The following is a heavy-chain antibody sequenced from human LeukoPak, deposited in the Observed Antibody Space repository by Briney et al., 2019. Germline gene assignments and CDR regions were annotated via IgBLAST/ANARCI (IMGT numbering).Heavy chain of an antibody. CDR2: VSPGGYT. CDR3: ARIRCGRGQARCYNH. CDR1: GVSVSDYY. J-gene: IGHJ5*02. Sequence: SETPSPTCAVSGVSVSDYYWSWIRQSPEKGLEWIGEVSPGGYTTYNPSLRSRVIISEDTSENQLSLNVTSVTAADTALYYCARIRCGRGQARCYNHWAQGSLVTVSS. V-gene: IGHV4-34*01. D-gene: IGHD2-21*01.